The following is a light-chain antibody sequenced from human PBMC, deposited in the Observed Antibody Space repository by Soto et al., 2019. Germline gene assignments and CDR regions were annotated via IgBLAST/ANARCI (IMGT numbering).Light chain of an antibody. CDR3: QHYNSYSEA. Sequence: QLTQSPSSLSASVGDRVTITCRASQGINSFLAWYQQKPGKAPKLLIYAASTLQSGVPSRFSGSGSGTEFTLTISSLQPDDFATYYCQHYNSYSEAFGQGTKVDIK. CDR2: AAS. CDR1: QGINSF. V-gene: IGKV1-9*01. J-gene: IGKJ1*01.